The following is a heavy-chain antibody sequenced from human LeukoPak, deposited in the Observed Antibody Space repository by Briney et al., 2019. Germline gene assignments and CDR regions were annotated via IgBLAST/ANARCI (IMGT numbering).Heavy chain of an antibody. D-gene: IGHD3-22*01. CDR2: IYHSGST. J-gene: IGHJ3*02. V-gene: IGHV4-38-2*01. Sequence: SETLSLTCAVSGYSISSGYYWGWIRQPPGKGLEGIGRIYHSGSTDNNPSIKSRVTISVDRSNNQISLKLTSVTAADTALYYGARVYDPYYESTRGPFDIWGQGTMVIVSS. CDR1: GYSISSGYY. CDR3: ARVYDPYYESTRGPFDI.